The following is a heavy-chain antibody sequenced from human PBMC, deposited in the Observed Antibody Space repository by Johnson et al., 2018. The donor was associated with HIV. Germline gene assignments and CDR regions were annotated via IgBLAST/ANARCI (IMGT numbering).Heavy chain of an antibody. CDR2: IKQDGSEK. Sequence: MLLVESGGGLVQPGGSLRLSCAASGFTFSSYWMSWVRQAPVKGLEWVANIKQDGSEKYYVDSVKGRFTISRDNAKNSLYLQMNSLRAEDTAVYYCARGGLGDYVVAFDIWGQGTMVTVSS. CDR1: GFTFSSYW. CDR3: ARGGLGDYVVAFDI. D-gene: IGHD4-17*01. J-gene: IGHJ3*02. V-gene: IGHV3-7*02.